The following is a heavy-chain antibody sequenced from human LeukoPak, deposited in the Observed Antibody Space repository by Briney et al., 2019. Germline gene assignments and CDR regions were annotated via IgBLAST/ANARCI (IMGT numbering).Heavy chain of an antibody. J-gene: IGHJ5*02. CDR1: RYTFSGYY. V-gene: IGHV1-2*02. Sequence: GASVKVSCKASRYTFSGYYIHWVRQAPGQGLEWMGLIKPDSGDTNYAQNFRGRVTMTRDTSITTAYMELNRLRSDDTAVYYCVRDRPHNWFDPWGQGTLVTVSS. CDR2: IKPDSGDT. CDR3: VRDRPHNWFDP.